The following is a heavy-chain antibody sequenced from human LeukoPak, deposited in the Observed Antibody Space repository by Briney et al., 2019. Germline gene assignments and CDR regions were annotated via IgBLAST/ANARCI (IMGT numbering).Heavy chain of an antibody. D-gene: IGHD6-19*01. J-gene: IGHJ4*02. CDR2: MNPSGGSPP. V-gene: IGHV1-46*01. Sequence: ASVKVSCKASGYTFTSYYMHWVRQAPGQGLEWMGIMNPSGGSPPSYVQKFQGRVTMTRDTSTSTVYMELSSLRSEDAAVYYCARRRSEEFDFDCWGQGTLVTVSS. CDR1: GYTFTSYY. CDR3: ARRRSEEFDFDC.